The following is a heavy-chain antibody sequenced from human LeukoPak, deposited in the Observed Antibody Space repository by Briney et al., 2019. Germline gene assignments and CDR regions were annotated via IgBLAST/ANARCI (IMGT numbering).Heavy chain of an antibody. Sequence: ASVQVSFHASGYPFTNYYMHWVRPAPGQGIEWMGILNPSGGSTNYAQKFQGRVTMTRDTSTSTVYMELSSLRSEDTAVYYCGRDQAYSGYDSPDYWGQGTLVTVSS. D-gene: IGHD5-12*01. CDR1: GYPFTNYY. V-gene: IGHV1-46*01. CDR3: GRDQAYSGYDSPDY. J-gene: IGHJ4*02. CDR2: LNPSGGST.